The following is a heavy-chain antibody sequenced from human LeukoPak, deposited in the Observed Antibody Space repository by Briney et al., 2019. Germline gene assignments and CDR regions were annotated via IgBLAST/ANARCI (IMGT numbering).Heavy chain of an antibody. CDR2: IYSAGNT. J-gene: IGHJ4*02. CDR3: ARAHDRGFYYGFEY. Sequence: GGSLRLSCAASGFTVSSNYMSWVRQAPGKGLEWVSVIYSAGNTYYADSVQGRFTMSRENPENTLYLQMNSLRAEDTAVYYCARAHDRGFYYGFEYWGQGTLVTVSS. CDR1: GFTVSSNY. V-gene: IGHV3-66*01. D-gene: IGHD3-22*01.